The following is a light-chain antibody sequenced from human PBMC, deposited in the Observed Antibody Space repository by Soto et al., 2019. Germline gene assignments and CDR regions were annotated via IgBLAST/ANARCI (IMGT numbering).Light chain of an antibody. J-gene: IGKJ4*01. CDR2: AAS. CDR1: QSIGGY. Sequence: DIQMTQSPSSLSASVGDRVTITCRASQSIGGYLNWYQQKPGKAPKLLIYAASNLHNGVPSRFSGRGSGTDFTLPISRLQPEDFATYSCQQTYRIPLIFGGGTTGDIK. CDR3: QQTYRIPLI. V-gene: IGKV1-39*01.